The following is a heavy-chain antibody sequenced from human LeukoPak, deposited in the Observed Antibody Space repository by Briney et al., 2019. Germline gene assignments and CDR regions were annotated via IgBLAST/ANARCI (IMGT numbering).Heavy chain of an antibody. CDR2: IYYSGST. D-gene: IGHD3-22*01. V-gene: IGHV4-39*07. CDR1: GGSISSSSYY. J-gene: IGHJ4*02. Sequence: SETLSLTCTVSGGSISSSSYYWGWIRQPPGKGLEWIGSIYYSGSTYYNPSLKSRVTISVDTSKNQFSLKLSSVTAADTAVYYCARASFDITMIVVVIDHWGQGTLVTVSS. CDR3: ARASFDITMIVVVIDH.